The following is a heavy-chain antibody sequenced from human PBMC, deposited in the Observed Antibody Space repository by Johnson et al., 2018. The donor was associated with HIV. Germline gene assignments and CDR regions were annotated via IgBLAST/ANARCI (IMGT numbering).Heavy chain of an antibody. CDR1: GFTFSSYG. CDR2: ISYDGGNK. J-gene: IGHJ3*02. Sequence: VQLVESGGGVVQPGRSLRLSCAASGFTFSSYGMHWVRQAPGKGLEWVAVISYDGGNKYYADSVKGRFTISRDNSKNTLYLQMNSLRAEDTAVYYCARRGRRADDAFDIWGQGTMVTVSS. D-gene: IGHD3-16*01. V-gene: IGHV3-30*03. CDR3: ARRGRRADDAFDI.